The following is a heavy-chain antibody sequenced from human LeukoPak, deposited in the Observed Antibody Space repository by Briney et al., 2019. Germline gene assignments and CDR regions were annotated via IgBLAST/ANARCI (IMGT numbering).Heavy chain of an antibody. Sequence: SETLSLTCTVSGGSINSYFWCWIRQTAGKGLEWIGRIDSSGNTNYNPSLKSRVTMSADTSKNRFSLRLSSVTAADTAVYYCARDRNWLQGGGTDYWGQGTLVTVS. CDR3: ARDRNWLQGGGTDY. V-gene: IGHV4-4*07. CDR2: IDSSGNT. D-gene: IGHD5-24*01. CDR1: GGSINSYF. J-gene: IGHJ4*02.